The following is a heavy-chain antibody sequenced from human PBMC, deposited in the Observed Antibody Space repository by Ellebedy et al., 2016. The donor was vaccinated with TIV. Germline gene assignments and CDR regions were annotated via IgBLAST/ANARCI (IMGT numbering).Heavy chain of an antibody. CDR1: GFTFSNYW. CDR2: IKQDGSGK. J-gene: IGHJ4*02. CDR3: ARDYERSNDY. Sequence: GESLKISCVASGFTFSNYWMSWVRQAPGKGLEWVANIKQDGSGKYYVGSVRGRFTISRDNAKNSLYLQMNSLRAEDTAVYYCARDYERSNDYWGQGTLVTVSS. V-gene: IGHV3-7*04. D-gene: IGHD1-1*01.